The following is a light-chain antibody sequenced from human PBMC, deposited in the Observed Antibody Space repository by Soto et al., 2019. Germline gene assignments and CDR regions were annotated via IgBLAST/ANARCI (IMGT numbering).Light chain of an antibody. Sequence: QSVLTQPPSASGTPGQRVTISCSGSSSSIGSNTVNWYQQLPGTAPKLLIYSNNQRPSGVPDRFSGSKSGTSASLAISGLQSEDEADYYCAAWDDSLNGSVVFGGGTQLTLL. CDR2: SNN. CDR3: AAWDDSLNGSVV. V-gene: IGLV1-44*01. CDR1: SSSIGSNT. J-gene: IGLJ2*01.